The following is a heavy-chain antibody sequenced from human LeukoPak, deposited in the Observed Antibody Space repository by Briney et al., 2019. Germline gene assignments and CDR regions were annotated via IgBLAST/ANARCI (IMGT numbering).Heavy chain of an antibody. J-gene: IGHJ4*02. CDR2: IKEDGSEK. CDR1: GLTFSSYW. D-gene: IGHD2/OR15-2a*01. CDR3: ARNRIGLAY. Sequence: GGSLRLSCAASGLTFSSYWMGWVRQAPGKGLEWVASIKEDGSEKYYVEYVKGRFIISRDNAKNSLYLQMNSLRAEDTAVYYCARNRIGLAYWGQGTLVTVPS. V-gene: IGHV3-7*01.